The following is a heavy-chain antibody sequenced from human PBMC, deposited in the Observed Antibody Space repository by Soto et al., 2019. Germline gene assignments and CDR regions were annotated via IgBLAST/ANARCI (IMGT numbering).Heavy chain of an antibody. Sequence: ASVKVSCKASGYTFTSYYMHWVRQAPGQGLEWMGIINPSGGSTSYAQKFQGRVTMTRDTSTSTVYMELSSLRSEDTAVYYCARDHQELILYNWFDPWGQGTRVTVSS. CDR2: INPSGGST. J-gene: IGHJ5*02. D-gene: IGHD1-7*01. CDR3: ARDHQELILYNWFDP. V-gene: IGHV1-46*01. CDR1: GYTFTSYY.